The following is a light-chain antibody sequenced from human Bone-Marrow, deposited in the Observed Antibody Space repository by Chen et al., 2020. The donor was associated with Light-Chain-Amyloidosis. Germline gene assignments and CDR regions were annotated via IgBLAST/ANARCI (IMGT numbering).Light chain of an antibody. V-gene: IGKV3-20*01. CDR3: QQYGTSPLT. CDR2: GSS. Sequence: DIVLTQSPGTLSLSPGEGANLTCRASQTISSNYLTWYQQKFGQAPRLISYGSSSRATGIPDRFTGSGSGTDFTLTINRLEPEDFAMYYCQQYGTSPLTFGGGTKVEIK. J-gene: IGKJ4*01. CDR1: QTISSNY.